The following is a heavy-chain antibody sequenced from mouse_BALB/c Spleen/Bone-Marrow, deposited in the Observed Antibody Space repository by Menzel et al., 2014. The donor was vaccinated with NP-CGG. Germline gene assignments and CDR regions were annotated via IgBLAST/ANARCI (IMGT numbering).Heavy chain of an antibody. Sequence: VHLVESGPGLVAPSQSLSITCTVPGFSLTSYGVHWVRQPPGKGLEWLGVIWAGGSTNYNSALMSRLSISKDNSKSQVFLKMNGLQTDDTAMYYCARDRGDYVFAYLGQGTLVTVSA. CDR3: ARDRGDYVFAY. J-gene: IGHJ3*01. CDR1: GFSLTSYG. D-gene: IGHD2-4*01. CDR2: IWAGGST. V-gene: IGHV2-9*02.